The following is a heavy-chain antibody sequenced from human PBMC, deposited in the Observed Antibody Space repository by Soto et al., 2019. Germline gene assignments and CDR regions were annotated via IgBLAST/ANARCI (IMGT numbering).Heavy chain of an antibody. CDR3: SNWFDP. CDR1: GFTFSSYA. V-gene: IGHV3-23*01. CDR2: ISGSGGRT. J-gene: IGHJ5*01. Sequence: GGSLRLSCAASGFTFSSYAMTWVRQAAGKGLEWVSDISGSGGRTYHADSVKGRFTISRDNAKNTLYLQMNSLRAEDTAVYYCSNWFDPWGQGTMVTVSS.